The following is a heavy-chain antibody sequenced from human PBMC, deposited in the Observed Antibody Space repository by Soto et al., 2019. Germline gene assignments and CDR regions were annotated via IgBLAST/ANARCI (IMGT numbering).Heavy chain of an antibody. D-gene: IGHD3-22*01. CDR1: LDSISNSY. Sequence: QVQLLESGPGLVKPSETLSLTCSVSLDSISNSYCTWIRQPAGKGLEWMGHIYSSGNANYNPSLKSRVTMSLDTSKNQFSLSLKSVTAADTAIYYCAKGRGFYSDNYFDPWGQGTQVTVSS. J-gene: IGHJ5*02. CDR3: AKGRGFYSDNYFDP. CDR2: IYSSGNA. V-gene: IGHV4-4*07.